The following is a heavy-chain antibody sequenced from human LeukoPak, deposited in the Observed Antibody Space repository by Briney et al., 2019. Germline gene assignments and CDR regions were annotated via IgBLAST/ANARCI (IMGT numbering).Heavy chain of an antibody. CDR1: GYTFTSYY. CDR2: IIPIFGTA. Sequence: SVKVSCKASGYTFTSYYMHWVRQAPGQGLEWMGGIIPIFGTANYAQKFQGRVTITADESTSTAYMELSSLRSEDTAVYYCARITIFGVAQSREGYNWFDPWGQGTLVTVSS. J-gene: IGHJ5*02. D-gene: IGHD3-3*01. V-gene: IGHV1-69*13. CDR3: ARITIFGVAQSREGYNWFDP.